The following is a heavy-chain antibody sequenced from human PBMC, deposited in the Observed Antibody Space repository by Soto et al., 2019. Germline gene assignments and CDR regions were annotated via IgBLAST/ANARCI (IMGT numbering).Heavy chain of an antibody. CDR3: ARDGDCSSTSCHPFGYYYYYYYMDV. CDR1: GFTVSSNY. J-gene: IGHJ6*03. CDR2: IYSGSST. D-gene: IGHD2-2*03. V-gene: IGHV3-66*01. Sequence: GGSLRLSCAASGFTVSSNYMSWVRQAPGKGLEWVSVIYSGSSTYYADSVKGRFTISRDNSKNTLYLQMNSLRAEDTAVYYCARDGDCSSTSCHPFGYYYYYYYMDVSGKGTKVTVSS.